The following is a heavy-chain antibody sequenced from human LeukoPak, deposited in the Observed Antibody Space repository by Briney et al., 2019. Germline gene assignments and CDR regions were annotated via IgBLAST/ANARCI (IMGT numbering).Heavy chain of an antibody. D-gene: IGHD2-2*01. Sequence: PSETLSLTCTVSGGSAGSSTYYWGWIRQPPGKGLEWIASIAYSGSTYNPSLKSRVTISVDTSKNQFSLKLSSVTAADTAVYYCARLGFCTSTSCPWGQGNLVTVSS. CDR3: ARLGFCTSTSCP. V-gene: IGHV4-39*01. CDR2: IAYSGST. CDR1: GGSAGSSTYY. J-gene: IGHJ5*02.